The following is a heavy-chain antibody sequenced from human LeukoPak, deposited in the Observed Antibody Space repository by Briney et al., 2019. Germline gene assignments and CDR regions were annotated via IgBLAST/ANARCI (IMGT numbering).Heavy chain of an antibody. V-gene: IGHV4-39*01. D-gene: IGHD3-16*01. Sequence: SETLSLTCTVSGGSISSSTYYWGWIRRPPGKGLEWIGSIYYSGSTYYNPSLKSRVTVSVDTSKNQFSLNLSSVTAADTAVYYCVKGSTLRHYQYWGQGTLVTVSS. J-gene: IGHJ4*02. CDR2: IYYSGST. CDR1: GGSISSSTYY. CDR3: VKGSTLRHYQY.